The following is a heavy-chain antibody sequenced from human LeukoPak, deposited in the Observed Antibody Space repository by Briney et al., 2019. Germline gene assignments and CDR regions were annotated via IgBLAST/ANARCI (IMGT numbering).Heavy chain of an antibody. CDR1: GGSISSSSYY. CDR2: IYYSGSI. Sequence: PSETLSLTCTVSGGSISSSSYYWGWIRQPPGKGLEWIGSIYYSGSIYYNPSLKSRVTISVDTSKNQFSLKLSSVTAADTAVYYCARLVVPIVGATHFDYWGQGTLVTVSS. CDR3: ARLVVPIVGATHFDY. V-gene: IGHV4-39*01. D-gene: IGHD1-26*01. J-gene: IGHJ4*02.